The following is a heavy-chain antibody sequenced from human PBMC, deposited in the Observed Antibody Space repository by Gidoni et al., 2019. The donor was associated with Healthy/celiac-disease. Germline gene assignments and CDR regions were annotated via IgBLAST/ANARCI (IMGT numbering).Heavy chain of an antibody. J-gene: IGHJ6*02. CDR3: ARDLDFWSGEYYYYYGMDV. CDR1: GGSIRSGSYY. Sequence: QVQLQESGPGLVKPSQTLSLTCTVSGGSIRSGSYYWSWIRQPAGKGLEWIGRIYTSGSTNYNPSLKSRVTISVDTSKNQFSLKLSSVTAADTAVYYCARDLDFWSGEYYYYYGMDVWGQGTTVTVSS. V-gene: IGHV4-61*02. CDR2: IYTSGST. D-gene: IGHD3-3*01.